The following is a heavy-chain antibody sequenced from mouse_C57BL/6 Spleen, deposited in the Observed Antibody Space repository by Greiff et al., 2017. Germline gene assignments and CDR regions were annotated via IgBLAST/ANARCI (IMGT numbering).Heavy chain of an antibody. Sequence: VQLQQSGAELVRPGASVKLSCKASGYTFTDYYINWVKQRPGQGLEWIARIYPGSGNTYYNEKFKGKATLTAEKSSSTAYMQLSSLTSEDSAVYICARSDYSNYDFDYWGQGTTLTVSS. J-gene: IGHJ2*01. CDR2: IYPGSGNT. D-gene: IGHD2-5*01. CDR3: ARSDYSNYDFDY. V-gene: IGHV1-76*01. CDR1: GYTFTDYY.